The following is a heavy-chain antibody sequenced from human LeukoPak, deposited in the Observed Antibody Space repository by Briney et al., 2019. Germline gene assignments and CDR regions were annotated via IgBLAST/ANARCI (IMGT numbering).Heavy chain of an antibody. D-gene: IGHD3-10*01. V-gene: IGHV4-59*12. CDR1: GDSISTYY. CDR2: VYYSGST. CDR3: ARILRSGSYYNPHHDAFDI. J-gene: IGHJ3*02. Sequence: PSETLSLTCTVSGDSISTYYWSWIRQPPGKGLEWIGYVYYSGSTNYNPSLKSRVTISVDTSKNQFSLKLSSVTAADTAVYYCARILRSGSYYNPHHDAFDIWGQGTMVTVSS.